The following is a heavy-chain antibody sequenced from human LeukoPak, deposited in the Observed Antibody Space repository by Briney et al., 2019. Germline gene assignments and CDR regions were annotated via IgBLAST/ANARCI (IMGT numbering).Heavy chain of an antibody. CDR1: GSTFSNAW. CDR2: IKSKGHGGTI. CDR3: TMPYYDSGVFPRGYDAFDI. Sequence: GGSLRLSCGVSGSTFSNAWMSWVRQAPGKELEWVGRIKSKGHGGTIDYGAPVKGRFTISRDDSKNTLYLQMNSLKTEDPAVYYCTMPYYDSGVFPRGYDAFDIWGQGTMVTVSS. D-gene: IGHD3-22*01. V-gene: IGHV3-15*01. J-gene: IGHJ3*02.